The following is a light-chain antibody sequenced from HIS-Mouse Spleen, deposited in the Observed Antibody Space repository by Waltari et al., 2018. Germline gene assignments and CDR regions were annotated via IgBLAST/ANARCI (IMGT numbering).Light chain of an antibody. CDR3: AAWDDSLNGYV. V-gene: IGLV1-44*01. J-gene: IGLJ1*01. CDR1: SSNIGRNT. CDR2: SNN. Sequence: QSVLTQPPSASGTPGQRVTISCSGSSSNIGRNTVNWYQQLPGTAPKLLLYSNNRRPAGVPDRFSGSRSVTSASLAISGLQSEDEADYYCAAWDDSLNGYVFGTGTKVTVL.